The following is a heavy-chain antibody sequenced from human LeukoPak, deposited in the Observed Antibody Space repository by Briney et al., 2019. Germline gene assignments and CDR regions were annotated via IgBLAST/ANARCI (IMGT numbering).Heavy chain of an antibody. D-gene: IGHD2-15*01. CDR3: ARESGGFFDY. J-gene: IGHJ4*02. V-gene: IGHV1-8*02. Sequence: ASVKVSCKASGYTFTGYYMHWVRQATGQGLEWMGWMNPNSGNTGYAQKFQGRVTMTRNTSISTAYMELSSLRSEDTAVYYCARESGGFFDYWGQGTLVTVSS. CDR1: GYTFTGYY. CDR2: MNPNSGNT.